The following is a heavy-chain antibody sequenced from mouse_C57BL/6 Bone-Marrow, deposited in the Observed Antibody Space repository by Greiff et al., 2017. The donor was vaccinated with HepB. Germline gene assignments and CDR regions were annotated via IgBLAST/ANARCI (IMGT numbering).Heavy chain of an antibody. D-gene: IGHD2-4*01. CDR2: IYPGSGNT. V-gene: IGHV1-76*01. Sequence: VQLQQSGAELVRPGASVKLSCKASGYTFTDYYINWVKQRPGQGLEWIARIYPGSGNTYYNEKFKGKATLTAEKSSSTAYMQLSSLTSEDSAVYFCARRDYDEAWFAYWGQGTLVTVSA. CDR3: ARRDYDEAWFAY. J-gene: IGHJ3*01. CDR1: GYTFTDYY.